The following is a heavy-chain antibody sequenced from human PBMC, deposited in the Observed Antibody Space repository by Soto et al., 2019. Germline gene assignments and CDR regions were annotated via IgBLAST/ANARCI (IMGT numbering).Heavy chain of an antibody. D-gene: IGHD6-13*01. V-gene: IGHV4-30-2*01. CDR3: ASSHAGAHITAAVH. Sequence: SETMSLTCAVAGGSISSGGYSWSWIQQPPGKGLEWIGYIYHSGSTYYNPSLKSRVTISVDRSKNQFSLKLSSVTAADTAVYYCASSHAGAHITAAVHWGQGTLVTVSS. J-gene: IGHJ4*02. CDR1: GGSISSGGYS. CDR2: IYHSGST.